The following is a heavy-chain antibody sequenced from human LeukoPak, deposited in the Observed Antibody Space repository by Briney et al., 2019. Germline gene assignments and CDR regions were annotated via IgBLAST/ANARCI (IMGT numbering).Heavy chain of an antibody. D-gene: IGHD5-12*01. CDR2: LYYSGST. CDR1: GGSISSTTYY. CDR3: ARLAISGYDPPPFDS. V-gene: IGHV4-39*01. Sequence: SETLSLTCSVSGGSISSTTYYWGWIRQPPGKSLEWIGNLYYSGSTYYKSSPKSRVSISVDTSKNQFSLEVTSVTAADTAVYYCARLAISGYDPPPFDSWGQGTLVAVSS. J-gene: IGHJ4*02.